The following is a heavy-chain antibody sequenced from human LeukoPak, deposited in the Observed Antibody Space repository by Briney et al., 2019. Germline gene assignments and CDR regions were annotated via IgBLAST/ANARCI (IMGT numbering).Heavy chain of an antibody. Sequence: NPSETLSLTCTVSGGSISSGSNYWGCIRQPPGKGLEWIGSIYYSGRTYNNASLKSRVTISVDTSKNQFSLKLSSVTAADTAVYYCARGGTGDRWYFDLWGRGTLVTVSS. CDR2: IYYSGRT. D-gene: IGHD7-27*01. CDR3: ARGGTGDRWYFDL. V-gene: IGHV4-39*07. J-gene: IGHJ2*01. CDR1: GGSISSGSNY.